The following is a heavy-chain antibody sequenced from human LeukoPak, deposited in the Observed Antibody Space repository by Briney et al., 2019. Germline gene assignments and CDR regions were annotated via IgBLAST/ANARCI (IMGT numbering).Heavy chain of an antibody. Sequence: SETLSLTCAVYGGSFSGYYWSWIRQPPGKGLEWIGEINHSGSTIYNPSLKSRVTISVDTSKNQFSLKLSSVTAADTAVYYCARWAGTTTFDYWGQGTLVTVSS. V-gene: IGHV4-34*01. CDR1: GGSFSGYY. J-gene: IGHJ4*02. CDR3: ARWAGTTTFDY. CDR2: INHSGST. D-gene: IGHD4-17*01.